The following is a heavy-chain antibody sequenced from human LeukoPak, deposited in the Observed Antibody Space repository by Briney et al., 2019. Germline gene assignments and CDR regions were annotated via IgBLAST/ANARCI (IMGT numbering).Heavy chain of an antibody. CDR2: ISSSSSYI. D-gene: IGHD3-22*01. Sequence: PGGSLRLSCAASGFTFSSYSTNWVRQAPGKGLEWVSSISSSSSYIYYADSVKGRFTISRDNAKNSLYLQMNSLRAEDTAVYYCARDLAPYDSSGSTLIDYWGQGTLVTVSS. CDR3: ARDLAPYDSSGSTLIDY. V-gene: IGHV3-21*01. J-gene: IGHJ4*02. CDR1: GFTFSSYS.